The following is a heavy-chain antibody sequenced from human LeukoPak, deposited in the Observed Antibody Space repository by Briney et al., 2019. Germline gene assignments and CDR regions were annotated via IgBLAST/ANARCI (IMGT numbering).Heavy chain of an antibody. V-gene: IGHV4-39*07. D-gene: IGHD1-26*01. CDR3: ARVYGWELSYYFDY. Sequence: SETLSLTCTVSGGSISSSSYYWGWIRQPPGRGLEWIGSIYYSGSTYYNPSLKSRVTISVDTSKNQFSLKLSSVTAADTAVYYCARVYGWELSYYFDYWGQGTLVTVSS. CDR1: GGSISSSSYY. J-gene: IGHJ4*02. CDR2: IYYSGST.